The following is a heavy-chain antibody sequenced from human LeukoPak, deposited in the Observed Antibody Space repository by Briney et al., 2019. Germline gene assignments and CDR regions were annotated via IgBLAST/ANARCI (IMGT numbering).Heavy chain of an antibody. Sequence: GGSLRLSCAASGFTFSSYWMHWDSQAPGKGLVWVSRITSDGSSTSYADSVKGRFTISRDNAKNTLYLQMNSLRAEDTAVYYCARDGGDDAFDIWGQGTMVTVSS. CDR1: GFTFSSYW. CDR3: ARDGGDDAFDI. V-gene: IGHV3-74*01. CDR2: ITSDGSST. D-gene: IGHD3-10*01. J-gene: IGHJ3*02.